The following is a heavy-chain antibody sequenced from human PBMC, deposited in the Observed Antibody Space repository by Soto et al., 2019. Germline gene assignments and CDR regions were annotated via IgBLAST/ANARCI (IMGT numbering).Heavy chain of an antibody. CDR1: GGSISSGGYY. Sequence: QVQLQESGPGLVKPSQTLSLTCTVSGGSISSGGYYWSWIRQHPGKGLEWIGYIYYSGSTYYNPSLKSRFTISVDTSKNQFSLKLSSVTAADTAVYYCARAPWSRMLYGRGYYFDYWGQGTLVTVSS. CDR3: ARAPWSRMLYGRGYYFDY. D-gene: IGHD2-8*01. J-gene: IGHJ4*02. CDR2: IYYSGST. V-gene: IGHV4-31*03.